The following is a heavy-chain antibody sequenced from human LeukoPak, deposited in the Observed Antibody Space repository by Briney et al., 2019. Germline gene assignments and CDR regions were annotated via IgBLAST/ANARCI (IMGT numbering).Heavy chain of an antibody. J-gene: IGHJ4*02. CDR2: IHSGGNT. D-gene: IGHD3-22*01. V-gene: IGHV3-66*01. CDR3: ARDHGYDSSGYFHY. Sequence: GGSLRLSCAASGFTFGSYWMTWVRQAPGKGLEWVSFIHSGGNTFYADSVKGRFTISRDNSKNTLYLQMNSLRAEDTAVYYCARDHGYDSSGYFHYWGQGTLVTVSS. CDR1: GFTFGSYW.